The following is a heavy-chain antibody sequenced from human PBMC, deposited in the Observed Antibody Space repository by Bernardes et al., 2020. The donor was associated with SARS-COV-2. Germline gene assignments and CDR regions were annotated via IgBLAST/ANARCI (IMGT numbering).Heavy chain of an antibody. CDR1: GYTFTSYG. Sequence: ASVKVSCKASGYTFTSYGISWVRQAPGQGLEWMGWISAYNGNTNYAQKLQGRVTMTTDTSTSTAYMELRSLRSDDTAVYYCARGRGDIVVVPAARTFYYYYYMDVWGKGTTVTVSS. J-gene: IGHJ6*03. V-gene: IGHV1-18*01. CDR3: ARGRGDIVVVPAARTFYYYYYMDV. D-gene: IGHD2-2*01. CDR2: ISAYNGNT.